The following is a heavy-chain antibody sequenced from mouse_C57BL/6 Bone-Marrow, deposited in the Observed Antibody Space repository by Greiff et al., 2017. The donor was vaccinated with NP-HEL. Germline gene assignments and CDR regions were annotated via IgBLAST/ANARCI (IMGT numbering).Heavy chain of an antibody. CDR3: ARDYGSSYGYWYFDV. Sequence: QVQLKQSGAELVRPGASVKLSCKASGYTFTDYYINWVKQRPGQGLEWIARIYPGSGNTYYNEKFKGKATMTAEKSSSTAYMQLSSLTSEDSAVDFCARDYGSSYGYWYFDVGGTGTAVTVSS. V-gene: IGHV1-76*01. D-gene: IGHD1-1*01. CDR2: IYPGSGNT. CDR1: GYTFTDYY. J-gene: IGHJ1*03.